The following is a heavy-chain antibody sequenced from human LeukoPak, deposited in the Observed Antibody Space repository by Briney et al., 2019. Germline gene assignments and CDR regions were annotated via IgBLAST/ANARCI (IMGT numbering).Heavy chain of an antibody. CDR1: GYTFTTYF. V-gene: IGHV1-2*02. CDR2: INPYSGDT. CDR3: ARYWAEPAATDDAFDI. D-gene: IGHD2-15*01. Sequence: ASVKVSCKTSGYTFTTYFIHWVRQAPGQGLEWMGGINPYSGDTKYAQKFQGRVTMTRDTSISTAYMKLSRLMSDDTAVYYCARYWAEPAATDDAFDIWGQGTMVVVSS. J-gene: IGHJ3*02.